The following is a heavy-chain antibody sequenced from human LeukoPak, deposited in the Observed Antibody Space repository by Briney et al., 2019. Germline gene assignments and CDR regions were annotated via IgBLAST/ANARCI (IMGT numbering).Heavy chain of an antibody. CDR2: ISYDGSNK. J-gene: IGHJ5*02. V-gene: IGHV3-30*03. D-gene: IGHD6-13*01. Sequence: GGSLRLSCAASGFTFSSYGMHWVRQAPGKGLEWVAVISYDGSNKYYADSVKGRFTISRDNSKNTLYLQMNSLRAEDTAVYYCARDELRGAAAGYCRFDPWGQGTLVTVSS. CDR1: GFTFSSYG. CDR3: ARDELRGAAAGYCRFDP.